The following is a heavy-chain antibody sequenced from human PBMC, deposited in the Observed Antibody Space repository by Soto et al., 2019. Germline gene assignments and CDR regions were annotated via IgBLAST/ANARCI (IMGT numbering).Heavy chain of an antibody. CDR3: TRDTAIAVAAYYYYGMDV. V-gene: IGHV3-49*03. D-gene: IGHD6-19*01. J-gene: IGHJ6*02. CDR2: IRSKAYGGTT. Sequence: GGSLRLSCTASGFTFGDYAMSWFRQAPGKGLEWVGFIRSKAYGGTTEYAASVKGRFTISRDDSKSIAYLQMNSLKTEDTAVYYCTRDTAIAVAAYYYYGMDVWGQGTTVTVSS. CDR1: GFTFGDYA.